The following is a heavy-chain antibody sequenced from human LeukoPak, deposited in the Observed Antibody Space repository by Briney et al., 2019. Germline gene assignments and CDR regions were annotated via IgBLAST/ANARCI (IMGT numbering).Heavy chain of an antibody. J-gene: IGHJ4*02. CDR1: GFTFSSYG. Sequence: PGRSLRLSCAASGFTFSSYGMHWVRQAPGKGLEWVAVISYDGSNKYYADSVKGRFTISRDNSKNTLYLQMNSLRAEDTAVYYCAKDQSSIRGYYLDYWGQGTLVTVSS. D-gene: IGHD1-14*01. CDR2: ISYDGSNK. V-gene: IGHV3-30*18. CDR3: AKDQSSIRGYYLDY.